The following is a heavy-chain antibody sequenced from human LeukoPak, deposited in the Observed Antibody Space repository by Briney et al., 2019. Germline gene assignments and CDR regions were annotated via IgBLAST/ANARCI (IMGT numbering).Heavy chain of an antibody. J-gene: IGHJ4*02. CDR2: INHSGST. CDR1: GGSFSGYY. CDR3: ARRQRMTRTKDY. Sequence: NPSETLSLTCAVYGGSFSGYYWSWIRQPPGKGLEWIGEINHSGSTNYNPSLKSRVTISVDTSKNQFSLKLSSVTAADTAVYYCARRQRMTRTKDYWGQGTLVTVSS. V-gene: IGHV4-34*01. D-gene: IGHD1-14*01.